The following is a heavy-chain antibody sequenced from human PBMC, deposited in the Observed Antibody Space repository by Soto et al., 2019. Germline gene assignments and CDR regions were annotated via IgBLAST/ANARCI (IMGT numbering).Heavy chain of an antibody. V-gene: IGHV4-30-4*01. CDR3: AHDSHGGNTYFDL. CDR1: GGSISSGNFY. Sequence: VQLQESGPGLVRPSETLSLTCTVSGGSISSGNFYWSWIRQPPGKGLEWIGYIYFSGSTSYSPSPKSRLTISLNTSNNQFSLNLTSVTAADTAVYYCAHDSHGGNTYFDLWGQGALVTVSS. J-gene: IGHJ4*02. CDR2: IYFSGST. D-gene: IGHD1-26*01.